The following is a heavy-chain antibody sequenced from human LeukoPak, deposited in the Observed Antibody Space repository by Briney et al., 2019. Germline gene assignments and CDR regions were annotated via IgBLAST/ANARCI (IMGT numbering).Heavy chain of an antibody. D-gene: IGHD3-10*01. Sequence: ASVKVSCKVSGYTLTELSMHWVRQAPGKGLEWMGGFDPEDGETIYAQKFQGRVTMTEDTSTDTAYMELSSLRSEDTAVYYCHGGPSKMVRERAIDYWGQGTLVTVSS. V-gene: IGHV1-24*01. CDR3: HGGPSKMVRERAIDY. CDR2: FDPEDGET. J-gene: IGHJ4*02. CDR1: GYTLTELS.